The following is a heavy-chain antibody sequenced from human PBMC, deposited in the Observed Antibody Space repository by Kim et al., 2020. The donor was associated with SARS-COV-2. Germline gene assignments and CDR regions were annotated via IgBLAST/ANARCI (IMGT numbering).Heavy chain of an antibody. Sequence: SETLSLTCAVYGGSFSGYYWSWIRQPPGKGLEWIGEINHSGSTNYNPSLKSRVTISVDTSKNQFSLKLSSVTAADTAVYYCASRVPYYDSSGYYYGGSYWGQGTLVTVSS. D-gene: IGHD3-22*01. V-gene: IGHV4-34*01. J-gene: IGHJ4*02. CDR2: INHSGST. CDR1: GGSFSGYY. CDR3: ASRVPYYDSSGYYYGGSY.